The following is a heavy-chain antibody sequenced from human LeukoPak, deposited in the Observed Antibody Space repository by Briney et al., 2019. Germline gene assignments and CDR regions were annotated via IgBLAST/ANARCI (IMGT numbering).Heavy chain of an antibody. D-gene: IGHD6-19*01. CDR2: IHYSGST. CDR3: ARDASSSSHLDY. Sequence: PSETLSFTCTVSGDSISNYYWSWIRQSPGKGLEWIGYIHYSGSTSYNPSLKSRVTISVDTSKNQFSLKLSSVTAADTAVYYCARDASSSSHLDYWGRGTLVTVSS. V-gene: IGHV4-59*01. J-gene: IGHJ4*02. CDR1: GDSISNYY.